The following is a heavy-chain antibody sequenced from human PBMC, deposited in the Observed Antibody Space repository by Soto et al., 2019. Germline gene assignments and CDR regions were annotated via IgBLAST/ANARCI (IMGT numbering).Heavy chain of an antibody. CDR3: AKDFAYCSAGRCYSQNFLDY. J-gene: IGHJ4*02. CDR2: IVPSGDNT. V-gene: IGHV3-23*01. D-gene: IGHD2-15*01. Sequence: EVQLLESGGGLVQPAGSLRLSCAASAFTFSNYAMTWVRQAPGKGLEWVSSIVPSGDNTYYADSVKGRFTISRDNSKNTLFLQMNSLRVEDTAVYYCAKDFAYCSAGRCYSQNFLDYWGQGILVTVSS. CDR1: AFTFSNYA.